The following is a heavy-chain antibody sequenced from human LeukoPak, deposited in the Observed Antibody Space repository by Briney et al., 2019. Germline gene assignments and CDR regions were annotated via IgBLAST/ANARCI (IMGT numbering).Heavy chain of an antibody. CDR2: IHYSGST. CDR1: GGSISSSY. V-gene: IGHV4-59*01. J-gene: IGHJ2*01. CDR3: ARSVVTLYWYFDL. Sequence: PSETLSLTCTVSGGSISSSYWSWIRQPPGKGLEWIGYIHYSGSTNYNPSLKSRVTISLDTSKNQFSLKLSSVTTADTAVYYCARSVVTLYWYFDLWGRGTLVTASS. D-gene: IGHD4-23*01.